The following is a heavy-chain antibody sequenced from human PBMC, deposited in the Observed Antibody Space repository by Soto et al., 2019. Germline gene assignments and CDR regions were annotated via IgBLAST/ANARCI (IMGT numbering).Heavy chain of an antibody. J-gene: IGHJ4*02. CDR2: INGSGGST. CDR3: ERITMVRGVIIWGVFDY. V-gene: IGHV3-23*01. CDR1: GFTFSSYA. D-gene: IGHD3-10*01. Sequence: EVQLLESGGGLVQPGGSLRLSCAASGFTFSSYAMSWVRQPPGKGLEWVSAINGSGGSTYYADSVNGRFTIYRDNSKNTLYLQMNSLRAEDTAVYYCERITMVRGVIIWGVFDYWGQGTLVTVSS.